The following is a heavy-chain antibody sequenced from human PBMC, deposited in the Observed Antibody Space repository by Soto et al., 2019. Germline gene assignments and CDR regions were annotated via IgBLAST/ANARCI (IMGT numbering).Heavy chain of an antibody. CDR3: AKDLPDPGYY. Sequence: GGSLRLSCAASGFTLSSYAMSWVRQAPGKGLERVSVISSRGGSTYYADSVKGRFTISRDNSKNTLYLQMNSLRAEDTAVYYCAKDLPDPGYYWGQGTLVTVSS. V-gene: IGHV3-23*01. J-gene: IGHJ4*02. CDR1: GFTLSSYA. CDR2: ISSRGGST.